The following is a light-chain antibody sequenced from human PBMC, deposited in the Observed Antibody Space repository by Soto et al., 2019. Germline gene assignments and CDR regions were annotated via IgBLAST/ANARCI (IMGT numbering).Light chain of an antibody. CDR1: QSVLYRSNNKNY. V-gene: IGKV4-1*01. J-gene: IGKJ2*01. CDR2: WAS. CDR3: QQYYSTPYT. Sequence: DIVMTQSPDSLAVSLGERATINCKSSQSVLYRSNNKNYLAWYQLKPGQPPRLLIYWASTRQSGVPDRFSGCGSGTAFTLTISCLQAADVAVYYCQQYYSTPYTFGQGTKLEIK.